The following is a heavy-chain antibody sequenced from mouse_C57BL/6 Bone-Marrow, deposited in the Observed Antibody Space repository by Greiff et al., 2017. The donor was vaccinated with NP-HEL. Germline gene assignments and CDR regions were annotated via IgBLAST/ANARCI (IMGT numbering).Heavy chain of an antibody. D-gene: IGHD1-1*01. J-gene: IGHJ3*01. CDR2: IYPGDGDT. V-gene: IGHV1-82*01. Sequence: QVQLKQSGPELVKPGASVKISCKASGYAFSSSWMNWVKQRPGKGLEWIGRIYPGDGDTNYNGKFKGKATLTADKSSSTAYMQLSSLTSEDSAVYFCARAYYYGSKAYWGQGTLVTVSA. CDR3: ARAYYYGSKAY. CDR1: GYAFSSSW.